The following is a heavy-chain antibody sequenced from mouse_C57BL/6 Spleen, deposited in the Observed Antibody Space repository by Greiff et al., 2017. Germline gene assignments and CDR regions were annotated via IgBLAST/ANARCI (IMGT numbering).Heavy chain of an antibody. CDR2: IDPETGGT. V-gene: IGHV1-15*01. CDR3: TRSGVLRFPFDY. Sequence: QVQLQQSGAELVRPGASVTLSCKASGYTFTDYEMHWVKQTPVHGLEWIGAIDPETGGTAYNQKFKGKAILTADKSSSTAYMELRSLTSEDSAVYYCTRSGVLRFPFDYWGQGTTLTVSS. J-gene: IGHJ2*01. CDR1: GYTFTDYE. D-gene: IGHD1-1*01.